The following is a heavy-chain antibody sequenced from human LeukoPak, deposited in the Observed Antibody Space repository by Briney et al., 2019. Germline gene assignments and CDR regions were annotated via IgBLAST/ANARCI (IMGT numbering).Heavy chain of an antibody. J-gene: IGHJ4*02. Sequence: GGSXXLSCAASGFTFNGXWMSXVXQXXGXGXEWVATIRRDGGAKYYLDSVEGRFIISRDNAKNSLSLQMDSLRAEDTAVYYCARLPGDSTIYDYWGQGTLVTVSS. D-gene: IGHD5/OR15-5a*01. CDR2: IRRDGGAK. CDR3: ARLPGDSTIYDY. V-gene: IGHV3-7*01. CDR1: GFTFNGXW.